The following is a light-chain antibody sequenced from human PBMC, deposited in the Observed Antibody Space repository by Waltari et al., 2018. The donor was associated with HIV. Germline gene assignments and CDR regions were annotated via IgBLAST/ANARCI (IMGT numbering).Light chain of an antibody. CDR3: ATWEDSLNGDVV. J-gene: IGLJ2*01. CDR1: SSNIGSKT. Sequence: QSVLTQPPSASGTPGQRVTISCSGSSSNIGSKTVNWYQQLPGTAPKLLIYRNNQRPSGVPDRFSGSKSGTSASLASSGLQSEDEADYYCATWEDSLNGDVVFGGGTKLTVL. CDR2: RNN. V-gene: IGLV1-44*01.